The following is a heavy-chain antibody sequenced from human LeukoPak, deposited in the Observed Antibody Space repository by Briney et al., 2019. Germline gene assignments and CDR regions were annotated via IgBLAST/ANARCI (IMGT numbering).Heavy chain of an antibody. CDR3: AKELTVYNRGYYFGY. CDR1: QFTFSSYG. Sequence: GGSLRLSCAGSQFTFSSYGMHWVRQAPGKGLEWVAVIWYDGSKKYYADSVKGRFTISRDNSKNTLYLQMDSLRAEDTAVYYCAKELTVYNRGYYFGYWGQGTLVTVSS. V-gene: IGHV3-33*06. J-gene: IGHJ4*02. D-gene: IGHD1-14*01. CDR2: IWYDGSKK.